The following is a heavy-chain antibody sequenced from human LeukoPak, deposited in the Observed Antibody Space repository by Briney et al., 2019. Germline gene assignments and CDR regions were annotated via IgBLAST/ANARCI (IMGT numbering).Heavy chain of an antibody. Sequence: PGGSLRLSCAASGFTFSSYWMSWVRQAPGKGLEWVANIKQDGSEKYYVDSVKGRFTISRDNAKNSLYLQMNSLRAEDTAVYYCAREGGDYVFTWFDPWGQGTLVTVSS. V-gene: IGHV3-7*01. CDR1: GFTFSSYW. D-gene: IGHD4-17*01. CDR2: IKQDGSEK. J-gene: IGHJ5*02. CDR3: AREGGDYVFTWFDP.